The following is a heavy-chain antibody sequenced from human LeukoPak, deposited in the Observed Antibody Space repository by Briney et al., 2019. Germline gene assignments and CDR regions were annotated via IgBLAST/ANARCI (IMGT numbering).Heavy chain of an antibody. CDR1: GGSISSGGYS. V-gene: IGHV4-30-2*01. D-gene: IGHD5-24*01. CDR3: ASSRDGYNSYFDY. CDR2: IYHSGST. J-gene: IGHJ4*02. Sequence: SSETLSLTCAVSGGSISSGGYSWSWIRQPPGKGLEWIGYIYHSGSTYYNPSLKSRVTISVDRSKNQFSLKLSSVTAADTAVYYCASSRDGYNSYFDYWGQGTLVTVSS.